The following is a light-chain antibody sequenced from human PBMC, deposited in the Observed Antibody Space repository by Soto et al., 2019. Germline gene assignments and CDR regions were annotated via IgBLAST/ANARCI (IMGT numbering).Light chain of an antibody. CDR3: GSYTASGSFV. CDR1: SKDVGGYDF. V-gene: IGLV2-14*01. Sequence: QSALTQPASVSGSPGQSITISCTGTSKDVGGYDFFSWFQQFPGKAPKVVIYDVVHRPSGLSNRFSGSKSGNTASLTISGLQPDDEADYYCGSYTASGSFVFGGGTKLTVL. CDR2: DVV. J-gene: IGLJ3*02.